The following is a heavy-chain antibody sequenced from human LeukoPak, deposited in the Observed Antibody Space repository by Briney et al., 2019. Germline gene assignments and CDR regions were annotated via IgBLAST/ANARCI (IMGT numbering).Heavy chain of an antibody. J-gene: IGHJ5*02. CDR2: ISSNGCST. Sequence: GGSLRLSCSASGFTFSSYDMHWVRQAPGKGLEYVSAISSNGCSTYYADSVKGRFTISRDNSKNTLYLQMSSLRAEDTAVYYCAPSPYYYESSGYSAWGQGTLVTVSS. CDR1: GFTFSSYD. V-gene: IGHV3-64D*06. CDR3: APSPYYYESSGYSA. D-gene: IGHD3-22*01.